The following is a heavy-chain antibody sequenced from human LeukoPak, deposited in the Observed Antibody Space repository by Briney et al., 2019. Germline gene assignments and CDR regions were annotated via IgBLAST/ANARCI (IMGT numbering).Heavy chain of an antibody. CDR2: INPNSGGT. V-gene: IGHV1-2*02. CDR3: ARDERYNSSGYPFDY. J-gene: IGHJ4*02. D-gene: IGHD3-22*01. CDR1: GYTFTGYF. Sequence: ASVKVSCKASGYTFTGYFIHWVRQAPGQGLEWMGWINPNSGGTNYAQKFQGRVTMTRDTSISTAYMELSRLRSDDTAVYYCARDERYNSSGYPFDYWGQGTLVTVSS.